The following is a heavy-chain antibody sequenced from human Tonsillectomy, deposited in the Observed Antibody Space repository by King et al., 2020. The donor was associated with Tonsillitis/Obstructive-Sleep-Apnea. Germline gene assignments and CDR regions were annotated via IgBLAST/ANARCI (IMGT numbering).Heavy chain of an antibody. D-gene: IGHD4-17*01. V-gene: IGHV4-30-2*01. CDR1: GGSISSGGFS. Sequence: LQLQESGSGLVKPSQTLSLTCAVSGGSISSGGFSWNWIRQPPGKGLEWIGYIYHSGTIYYNPSLKSRVTISLDRSKNQFSLRLSSVTAADTAVYYCASYGDYEMGAFDVWGQGTMVTVSS. J-gene: IGHJ3*01. CDR2: IYHSGTI. CDR3: ASYGDYEMGAFDV.